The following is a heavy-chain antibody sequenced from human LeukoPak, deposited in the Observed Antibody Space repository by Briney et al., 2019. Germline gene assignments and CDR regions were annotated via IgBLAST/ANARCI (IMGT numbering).Heavy chain of an antibody. CDR3: AKRGGYGPFDY. CDR2: ISGSLDST. CDR1: GFTLRSYG. D-gene: IGHD5-12*01. V-gene: IGHV3-23*01. Sequence: GGSLRLSCATSGFTLRSYGMSWVRQAPGKGLKWVSSISGSLDSTYYADSVKGRFTISRDNSKNTLYLQMNGLRAEDTAVYYCAKRGGYGPFDYWGQGTLVTVSS. J-gene: IGHJ4*02.